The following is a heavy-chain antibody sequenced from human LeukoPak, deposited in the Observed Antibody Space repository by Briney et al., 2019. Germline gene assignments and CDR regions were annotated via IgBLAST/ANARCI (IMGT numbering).Heavy chain of an antibody. J-gene: IGHJ3*02. CDR2: IRSKANSYAT. Sequence: GGSLRLSCAASGFTFSGSAMHWVRQASWKGLEWVGRIRSKANSYATAYAASVKGRFTISRDDSKNTAYLQMNSLKTEDTAVYYCTRLRSGHDIWGQGTMVTVSS. CDR3: TRLRSGHDI. V-gene: IGHV3-73*01. CDR1: GFTFSGSA. D-gene: IGHD2-15*01.